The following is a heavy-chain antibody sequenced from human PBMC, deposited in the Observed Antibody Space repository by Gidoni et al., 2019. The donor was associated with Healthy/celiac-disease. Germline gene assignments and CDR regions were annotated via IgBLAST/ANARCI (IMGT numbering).Heavy chain of an antibody. CDR1: GFSLSTSGVG. J-gene: IGHJ5*02. CDR3: AHTHRVFIAVAGGWFDP. CDR2: IYWIDAK. D-gene: IGHD6-19*01. V-gene: IGHV2-5*01. Sequence: QITLKASGPTLVKPTQPLTLTCTFSGFSLSTSGVGVGWIRQPPGKALEWLALIYWIDAKRYSPSLKSRLTITKDTSKNQVVLTMTNMDPVVTATYSCAHTHRVFIAVAGGWFDPWGQGTLVTVSS.